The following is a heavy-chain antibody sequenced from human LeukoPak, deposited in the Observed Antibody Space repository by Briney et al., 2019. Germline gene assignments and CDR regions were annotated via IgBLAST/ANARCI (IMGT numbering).Heavy chain of an antibody. CDR1: GFTFSSYE. J-gene: IGHJ4*02. D-gene: IGHD6-19*01. Sequence: PGGSLRLSCAGSGFTFSSYEMNWVRQAPGKGLEWVSYISGSGDTIWYADFVKGRFTISRDNAKNSLYLQMNSLRGEDTAVYYCSRDGGRAVAGAADCWGQGTLVTVSS. CDR3: SRDGGRAVAGAADC. V-gene: IGHV3-48*03. CDR2: ISGSGDTI.